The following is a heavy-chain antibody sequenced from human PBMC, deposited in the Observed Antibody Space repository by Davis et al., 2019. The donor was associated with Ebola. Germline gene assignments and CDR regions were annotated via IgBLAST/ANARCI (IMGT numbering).Heavy chain of an antibody. CDR1: DGSISSHY. CDR3: SERGSSV. V-gene: IGHV4-59*04. Sequence: PSETLSLTCTFSDGSISSHYWNWVRQPPGKGLEWIGSLYSSGSTYYNPSLKSRVTISVDTSKKQFFLRLTSVTAADTAMYYCSERGSSVWGQGTLVTVSS. CDR2: LYSSGST. D-gene: IGHD3-10*01. J-gene: IGHJ4*02.